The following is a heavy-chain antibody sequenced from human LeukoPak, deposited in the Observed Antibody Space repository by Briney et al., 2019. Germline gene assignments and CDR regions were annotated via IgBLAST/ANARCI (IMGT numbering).Heavy chain of an antibody. Sequence: SETLSLTCTVSGYSISSGYYWGWIRQPPGKGLEWIGSIYHSGSTYYNPSLKSRVTISVDTSKNQFSLKLSSVTAADTAVYYCARERVTGHGFNYWGQGTLVTVSS. CDR1: GYSISSGYY. V-gene: IGHV4-38-2*02. CDR2: IYHSGST. CDR3: ARERVTGHGFNY. J-gene: IGHJ4*02. D-gene: IGHD4-23*01.